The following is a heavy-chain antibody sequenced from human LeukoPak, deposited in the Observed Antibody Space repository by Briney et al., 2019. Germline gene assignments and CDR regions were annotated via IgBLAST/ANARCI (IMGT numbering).Heavy chain of an antibody. J-gene: IGHJ4*02. CDR1: GVTLSTYA. V-gene: IGHV3-74*01. CDR3: AREPISS. Sequence: GGSLRLSCAASGVTLSTYAMSWARQAPGKGLVWVSRINSDGSSTSYADSVKGRFTISRDNAKNTLYLQMNSLRAEDTAVYYCAREPISSWGQGTLVTVSS. D-gene: IGHD3-9*01. CDR2: INSDGSST.